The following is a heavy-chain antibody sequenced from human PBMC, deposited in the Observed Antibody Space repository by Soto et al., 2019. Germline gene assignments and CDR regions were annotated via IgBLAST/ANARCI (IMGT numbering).Heavy chain of an antibody. CDR3: ARGGGTILAPLP. J-gene: IGHJ5*02. Sequence: ASVKVSCKASGYTFTGYFIHWVRQAPGQGLEWMGYINPNSGVTKYAPRFQGRVTMTRDTSIRTAYMDLNNLRSDDTAVYYCARGGGTILAPLPWRPGTLVTVSS. CDR2: INPNSGVT. V-gene: IGHV1-2*02. CDR1: GYTFTGYF. D-gene: IGHD3-3*01.